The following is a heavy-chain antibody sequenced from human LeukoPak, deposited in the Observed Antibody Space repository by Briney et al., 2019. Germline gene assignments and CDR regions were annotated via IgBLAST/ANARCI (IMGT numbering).Heavy chain of an antibody. CDR2: ISSSSSTI. J-gene: IGHJ4*02. CDR1: GFTFSSYS. D-gene: IGHD5-24*01. V-gene: IGHV3-48*01. CDR3: AGLTGGRDGYMN. Sequence: GGSLRLSCAASGFTFSSYSMNWVRQAPGKGLEWVLYISSSSSTIYYADSVKGRFTISRDNAKNSLYLQMNSLRAEDTAVYYCAGLTGGRDGYMNWGQGTLVTVSS.